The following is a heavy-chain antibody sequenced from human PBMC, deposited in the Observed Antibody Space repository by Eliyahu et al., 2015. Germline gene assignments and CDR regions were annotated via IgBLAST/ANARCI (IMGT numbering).Heavy chain of an antibody. D-gene: IGHD3-22*01. J-gene: IGHJ3*02. Sequence: QVQLVESGGGVVQPGRSXRLSCAASGFTFXSXAMHWVRQAPGKGLEWVAVISYDGSNKYYADSVKGRFTISRDNSKNTLYLQMNSLRAEDTAVYYCARDRYYDSSGYFEYAFDIWGQGTMVTVSS. CDR3: ARDRYYDSSGYFEYAFDI. CDR1: GFTFXSXA. CDR2: ISYDGSNK. V-gene: IGHV3-30-3*01.